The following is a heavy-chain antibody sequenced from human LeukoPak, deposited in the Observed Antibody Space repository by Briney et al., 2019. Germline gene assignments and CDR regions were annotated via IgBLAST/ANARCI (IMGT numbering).Heavy chain of an antibody. Sequence: SETLSLTCAVSRYSIGSGYYWDWIRQPPGKGLEWIGTIYHSGSTYYNPSLKSRVTISVDTSKNQFSLKLTSVAAADTALYYCARRGYTYGYVDYWGQGTLVTVSS. CDR1: RYSIGSGYY. CDR2: IYHSGST. V-gene: IGHV4-38-2*01. CDR3: ARRGYTYGYVDY. J-gene: IGHJ4*02. D-gene: IGHD5-18*01.